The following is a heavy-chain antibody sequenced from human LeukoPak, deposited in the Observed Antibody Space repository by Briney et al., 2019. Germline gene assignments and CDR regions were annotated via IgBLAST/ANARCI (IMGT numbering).Heavy chain of an antibody. D-gene: IGHD6-13*01. CDR1: GGSFSGYY. CDR3: ARRLTGMPGTNQFDY. J-gene: IGHJ4*02. Sequence: SETLSLTCAVYGGSFSGYYWNWIRQRPGKGLEWIGYISYSGSTSYYPSLMSRVSISVDTSKNQFSLKLSSVTAADTAVYYCARRLTGMPGTNQFDYWGQGTLVTVSS. CDR2: ISYSGST. V-gene: IGHV4-31*11.